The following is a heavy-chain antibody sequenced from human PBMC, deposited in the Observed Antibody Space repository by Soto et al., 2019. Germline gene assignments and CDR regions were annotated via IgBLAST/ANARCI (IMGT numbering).Heavy chain of an antibody. CDR2: INAGNGNT. V-gene: IGHV1-3*01. D-gene: IGHD3-22*01. Sequence: GASVKVSCKASGYTFTSYAMHWVRQAPGQRLEWMGWINAGNGNTKYSQKFQGRVTITRDTSASTAYMELSSLRSEDTAVYYCARGLLGVITTAPDYWGQGTLVTVSS. J-gene: IGHJ4*02. CDR1: GYTFTSYA. CDR3: ARGLLGVITTAPDY.